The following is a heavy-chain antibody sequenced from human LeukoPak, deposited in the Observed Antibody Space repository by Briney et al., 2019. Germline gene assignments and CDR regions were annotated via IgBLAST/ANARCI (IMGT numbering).Heavy chain of an antibody. D-gene: IGHD2/OR15-2a*01. V-gene: IGHV4-39*07. Sequence: SGTLSLTCTVSGGSISSSSYYWGWIRQPPGKGLVWIVSIYYSGSTYYNPVLKSRVTISVDTYKNQFSLKLSSLTSEDTAVYYCARDGWESNSWKANGDYFDYWGQGTLVTVSS. CDR3: ARDGWESNSWKANGDYFDY. J-gene: IGHJ4*02. CDR2: IYYSGST. CDR1: GGSISSSSYY.